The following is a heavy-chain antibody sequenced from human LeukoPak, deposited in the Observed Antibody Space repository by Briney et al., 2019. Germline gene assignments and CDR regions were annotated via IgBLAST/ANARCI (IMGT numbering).Heavy chain of an antibody. CDR2: IYYSGST. J-gene: IGHJ5*02. Sequence: PSETLSLTCTVSGGSISSYYWSWIRQPPGKGLEWIGYIYYSGSTNYNPSLKSRVTISVDTSKNQFSLKLSSVTAADTAVYYCARRTASYCSSNSCLNWFDPWGQGTLVTVSS. CDR3: ARRTASYCSSNSCLNWFDP. CDR1: GGSISSYY. D-gene: IGHD2-2*01. V-gene: IGHV4-59*01.